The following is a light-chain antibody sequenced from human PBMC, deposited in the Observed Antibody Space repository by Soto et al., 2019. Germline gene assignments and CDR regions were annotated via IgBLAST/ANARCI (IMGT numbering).Light chain of an antibody. CDR3: QHFGSSPCT. CDR1: QSVDSRY. J-gene: IGKJ2*02. CDR2: GAS. Sequence: EIVLTQSPGTLSLSPGERATLSCRARQSVDSRYLAWYQQKPGQAPRLLVYGASSRAAGIPDRFSDSGSGTDFTLTISRLEPEDFAVYYCQHFGSSPCTFGQGTKLEIK. V-gene: IGKV3-20*01.